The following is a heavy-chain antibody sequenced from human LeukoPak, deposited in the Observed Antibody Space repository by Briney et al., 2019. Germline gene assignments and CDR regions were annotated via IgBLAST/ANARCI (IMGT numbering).Heavy chain of an antibody. CDR3: ARTPNPIHYYGSGSSQYYYYMDV. J-gene: IGHJ6*03. Sequence: PSETLSLTCAVYGGSFSGYYWTWIRQPPGKGLEWVGEINHNEGSGYNPSLKSRVTISVDTSKNQFSLKLSSVTAADTAVYYCARTPNPIHYYGSGSSQYYYYMDVWGKGTAVTVSS. CDR2: INHNEGS. V-gene: IGHV4-34*01. D-gene: IGHD3-10*01. CDR1: GGSFSGYY.